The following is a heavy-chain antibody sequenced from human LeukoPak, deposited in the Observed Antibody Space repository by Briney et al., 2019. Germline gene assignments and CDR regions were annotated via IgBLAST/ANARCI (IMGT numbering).Heavy chain of an antibody. CDR2: IYYSGGT. Sequence: SETLSLTCTVSGGSISSYYWSWIRQPPGKGLEWIGYIYYSGGTNYNPSLKSRVTISVDTSKNQFSLKLSSVTAADTAVYYCARHSGWYDYWGQGTLVTVSS. CDR1: GGSISSYY. CDR3: ARHSGWYDY. J-gene: IGHJ4*02. V-gene: IGHV4-59*08. D-gene: IGHD6-19*01.